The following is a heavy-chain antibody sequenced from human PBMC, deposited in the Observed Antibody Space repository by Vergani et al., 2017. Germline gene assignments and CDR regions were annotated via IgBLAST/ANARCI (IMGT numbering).Heavy chain of an antibody. Sequence: LEESGGGSVKPGGSLRLSCAASGFKFSDHYMSWIRQAPGKGLEWVSHISPGASTVSYTDSVTGGFTVSRDNNNNSLTLDMTTLRVEDTAVYYCAKNPGISKTRHDYAMDVWGQGTTVTVSS. CDR3: AKNPGISKTRHDYAMDV. CDR1: GFKFSDHY. D-gene: IGHD3-10*01. V-gene: IGHV3-11*04. CDR2: ISPGASTV. J-gene: IGHJ6*02.